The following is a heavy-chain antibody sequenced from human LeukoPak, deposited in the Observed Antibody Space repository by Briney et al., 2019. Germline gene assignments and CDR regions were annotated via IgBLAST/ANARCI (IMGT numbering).Heavy chain of an antibody. V-gene: IGHV1-18*01. J-gene: IGHJ4*02. D-gene: IGHD2-8*01. CDR2: ISAYNGNT. CDR1: GYTFTSYG. CDR3: ASEYEH. Sequence: AASVNVSCKASGYTFTSYGISWVRQAPGQGLEWMGWISAYNGNTNYAQKFQGRVTISRDTSASTAYMELSSLRSEDTAVYYCASEYEHWGQGTLGTVSS.